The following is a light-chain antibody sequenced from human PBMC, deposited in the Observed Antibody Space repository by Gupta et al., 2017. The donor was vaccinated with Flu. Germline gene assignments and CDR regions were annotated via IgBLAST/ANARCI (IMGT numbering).Light chain of an antibody. CDR2: DTS. CDR1: HGISNY. Sequence: DIQMTQSPSSLSASVGDRVTITCQASHGISNYLNWYQQKPGKAPKVLIYDTSKVETGVPSRFSGSGTGTYFIFTISSLQPEDIATYYCQQEYTVPLTFGGGTKVEIK. V-gene: IGKV1-33*01. CDR3: QQEYTVPLT. J-gene: IGKJ4*01.